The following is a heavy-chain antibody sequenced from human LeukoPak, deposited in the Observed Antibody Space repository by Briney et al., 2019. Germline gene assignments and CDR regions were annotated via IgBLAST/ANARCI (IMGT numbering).Heavy chain of an antibody. CDR2: ISSSSSYI. Sequence: GGSLRLSCAASGFTFSSYSMNWVRQAPGKGLEWVSYISSSSSYIYYADSVKGRFTISRDNSKNSLYLQMNSLRAEDTAVYYCARQYVFNFDYWGQGTLVTVSS. CDR1: GFTFSSYS. V-gene: IGHV3-21*01. J-gene: IGHJ4*02. D-gene: IGHD2-21*01. CDR3: ARQYVFNFDY.